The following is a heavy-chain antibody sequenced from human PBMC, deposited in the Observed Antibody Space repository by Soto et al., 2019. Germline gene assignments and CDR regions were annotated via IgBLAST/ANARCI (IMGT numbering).Heavy chain of an antibody. CDR3: AKDGAAGSVMEG. D-gene: IGHD6-13*01. CDR2: IISSGSFV. J-gene: IGHJ6*01. Sequence: EVHPVESGGGLVKPGGSLRLSFEASGFPFNITGMNWVRQAPGKGLEWVSSIISSGSFVDYADSVQGRLAISRDNAKNSLYLQMNNLRVEDSGVYYCAKDGAAGSVMEGWGQGTTVTVSS. CDR1: GFPFNITG. V-gene: IGHV3-21*01.